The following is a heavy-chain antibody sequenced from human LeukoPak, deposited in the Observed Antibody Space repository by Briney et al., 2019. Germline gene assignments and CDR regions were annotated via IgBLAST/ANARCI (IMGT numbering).Heavy chain of an antibody. CDR2: ISYDGSNK. D-gene: IGHD3-10*01. V-gene: IGHV3-30-3*01. J-gene: IGHJ4*02. CDR1: GFTFSSYA. Sequence: GGSLRLSCAASGFTFSSYAMHWVRQAPGKGLEGVAVISYDGSNKYYADSVKGRFTISRDNSKNTLYLQMNSLRAEDTAVYYCARDEYYYGSGSYYTSFDYWGQGTLVTVSS. CDR3: ARDEYYYGSGSYYTSFDY.